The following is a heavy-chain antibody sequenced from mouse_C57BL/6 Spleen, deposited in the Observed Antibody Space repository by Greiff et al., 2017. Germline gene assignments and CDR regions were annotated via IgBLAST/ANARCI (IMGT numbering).Heavy chain of an antibody. J-gene: IGHJ2*01. CDR1: GFTFSDYG. CDR2: ISSGSSTI. CDR3: ARNGYYVDYFDY. D-gene: IGHD2-3*01. Sequence: EVKVVESGGGLVKPGGSLKLSCAASGFTFSDYGMHWVRQAPEKGLEWVAYISSGSSTIYYADTVKGRFTLSRDNAKNTLFLQMASRRSEDTAMYYCARNGYYVDYFDYWGQGTTLTVSS. V-gene: IGHV5-17*01.